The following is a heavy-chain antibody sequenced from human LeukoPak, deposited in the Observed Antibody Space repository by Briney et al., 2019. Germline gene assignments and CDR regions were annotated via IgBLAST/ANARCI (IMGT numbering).Heavy chain of an antibody. V-gene: IGHV3-74*01. D-gene: IGHD3-16*02. J-gene: IGHJ4*02. CDR3: TRGRYYLDS. Sequence: GGSLGLSCAASGFTFNTYWMHWVRQGPGKGLVRVSDINSDGSRTNYAGSVKGRFTISRDNAKNTLYLQMNSLRAEDTALYFCTRGRYYLDSWGQGTLVSVSS. CDR2: INSDGSRT. CDR1: GFTFNTYW.